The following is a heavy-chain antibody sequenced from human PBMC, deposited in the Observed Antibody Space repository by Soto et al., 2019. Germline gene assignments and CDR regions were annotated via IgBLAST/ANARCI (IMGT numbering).Heavy chain of an antibody. CDR1: GFSLTTRVVG. CDR2: IYWDDDK. V-gene: IGHV2-5*02. D-gene: IGHD2-8*02. CDR3: AHFFCTGSVCNGDFDY. Sequence: SGPTLVNPTQTRTLTCTFSGFSLTTRVVGVAWIRQPPGKALEWLTFIYWDDDKRYNPSLQSRVAITKDTSRNQVVLTLTNMDPVDTATYYCAHFFCTGSVCNGDFDYWGQGTLVTVSS. J-gene: IGHJ4*02.